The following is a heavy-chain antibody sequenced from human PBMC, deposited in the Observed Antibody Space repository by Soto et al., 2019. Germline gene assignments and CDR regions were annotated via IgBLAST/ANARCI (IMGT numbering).Heavy chain of an antibody. D-gene: IGHD3-10*01. V-gene: IGHV3-74*01. CDR1: EFTFSGRS. CDR2: IDKVGTDS. Sequence: EVQLVESGGGLVRPGGSPRLSCAASEFTFSGRSVHWVRQAPGKGLVWVSGIDKVGTDSTYADSVKGRFTSSRDNAKNTVYLQMNSLRVEDTAVYYCARGWFGPDVWGKGTTVTVSS. CDR3: ARGWFGPDV. J-gene: IGHJ6*03.